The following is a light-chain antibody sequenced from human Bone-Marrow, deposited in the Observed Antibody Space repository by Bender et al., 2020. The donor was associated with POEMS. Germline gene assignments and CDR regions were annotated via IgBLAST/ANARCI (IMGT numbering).Light chain of an antibody. CDR1: SSDVGGHHY. CDR2: EVR. CDR3: CSRAGSVNYNVL. V-gene: IGLV2-8*01. Sequence: QSALTQPPSASGSPGQSVTISCTGTSSDVGGHHYVAWYQRHPGKAPKLIIYEVRTRPSGVPDRFSGSKSGNTASLTVSGLQAEGEADYYCCSRAGSVNYNVLFGGGTKLTVL. J-gene: IGLJ2*01.